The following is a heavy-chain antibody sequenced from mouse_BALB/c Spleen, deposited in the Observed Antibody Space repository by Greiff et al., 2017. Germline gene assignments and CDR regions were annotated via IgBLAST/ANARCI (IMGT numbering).Heavy chain of an antibody. Sequence: EVQLQESGPSLVKPSQTLSLTCSVTGDSITSGYWNWIRKFPGNKLEYMGYISYSGSTYYNPSLKSRISITRDTSKNQYYLQLNSVTTEDTATYYCARRDGSSYGAMDYWGQGTSVTVSS. J-gene: IGHJ4*01. CDR3: ARRDGSSYGAMDY. CDR2: ISYSGST. V-gene: IGHV3-8*02. D-gene: IGHD1-1*01. CDR1: GDSITSGY.